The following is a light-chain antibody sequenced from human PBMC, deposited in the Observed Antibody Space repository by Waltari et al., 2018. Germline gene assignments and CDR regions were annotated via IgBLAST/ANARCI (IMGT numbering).Light chain of an antibody. V-gene: IGKV2-28*01. CDR2: LGS. CDR1: QSLHSNGHKY. J-gene: IGKJ1*01. Sequence: EIVVTQSPLSLPVTPGEPASIPCRSSQSLHSNGHKYLDWYLQKPGQSPQLLIYLGSNRASGVPDRFSGSGSGTDFTLKISRVEAEDVGVYYCMQSLQTPWTFGQGTKVEI. CDR3: MQSLQTPWT.